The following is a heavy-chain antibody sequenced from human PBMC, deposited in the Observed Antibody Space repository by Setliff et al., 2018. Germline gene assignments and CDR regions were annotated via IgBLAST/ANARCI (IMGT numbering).Heavy chain of an antibody. Sequence: SETLSLTCTVSGASITSGVYYWSWIRQHPGKGLEWIGYIYHNGNTYYNPSLRSRVTISVDTSKKQFSLSLTSVTAADTAVYFCARVIPSAPRFDPWGRGILVTVSS. D-gene: IGHD2-2*02. CDR1: GASITSGVYY. CDR3: ARVIPSAPRFDP. J-gene: IGHJ5*01. CDR2: IYHNGNT. V-gene: IGHV4-31*03.